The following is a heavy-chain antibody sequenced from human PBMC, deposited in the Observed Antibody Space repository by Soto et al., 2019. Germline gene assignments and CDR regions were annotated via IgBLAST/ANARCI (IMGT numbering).Heavy chain of an antibody. CDR2: INHSGST. CDR3: ARAGYSNWFDP. V-gene: IGHV4-34*01. J-gene: IGHJ5*02. CDR1: GGSFSGYY. Sequence: QVQLQQWGAGLLKPSETLSLTCAVYGGSFSGYYWSWIRQPPGKGLEWIGEINHSGSTNYNPSLKSRVTISVDTSKNQFSLKLSSVTAADTAVYYCARAGYSNWFDPWGQGTLVTVSS. D-gene: IGHD2-21*01.